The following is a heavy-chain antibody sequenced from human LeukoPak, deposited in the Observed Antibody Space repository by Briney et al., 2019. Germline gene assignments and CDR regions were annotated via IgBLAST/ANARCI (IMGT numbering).Heavy chain of an antibody. V-gene: IGHV3-7*01. CDR3: ARGNIDIVVVPAAMRYYYYMDV. CDR2: IKQDGSEK. Sequence: GGSLRLSCAASGFTFSSYWMTWVRQAPGKGLEWVANIKQDGSEKYYVDSVKGRFTISRDNAKNSLYLQMNSLRAEDTAVYYCARGNIDIVVVPAAMRYYYYMDVWGKGTTVTVSS. CDR1: GFTFSSYW. J-gene: IGHJ6*03. D-gene: IGHD2-2*01.